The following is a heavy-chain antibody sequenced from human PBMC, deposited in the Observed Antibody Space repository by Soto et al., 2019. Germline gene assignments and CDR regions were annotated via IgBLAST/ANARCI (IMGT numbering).Heavy chain of an antibody. V-gene: IGHV3-23*01. CDR2: ISGSGGST. D-gene: IGHD5-12*01. J-gene: IGHJ6*02. CDR1: GFTFSSYA. CDR3: AKDPHVATMVLGVIDV. Sequence: EVQLLESGGGLVQPGGSLRLSCAASGFTFSSYAMSWVRQAPGKGLEWVSAISGSGGSTYYADSVKGRFTISRDNSKNTRYLQMNSLRAADTAVYCCAKDPHVATMVLGVIDVWGQGTTVTVSS.